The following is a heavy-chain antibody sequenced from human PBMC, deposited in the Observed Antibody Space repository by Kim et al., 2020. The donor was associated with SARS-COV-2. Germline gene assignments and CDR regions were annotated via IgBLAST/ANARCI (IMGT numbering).Heavy chain of an antibody. CDR2: IYPGDSDT. D-gene: IGHD3-3*01. Sequence: GESLKISCKGSGYSFTTYWIGWVRQMPGKGLEWMGIIYPGDSDTRYSPSFQGQVTISADKSISTAYLQWSSLKASDTAMYYCARFGVVTSDAFDIWGQGAMITDSS. CDR1: GYSFTTYW. V-gene: IGHV5-51*01. J-gene: IGHJ3*02. CDR3: ARFGVVTSDAFDI.